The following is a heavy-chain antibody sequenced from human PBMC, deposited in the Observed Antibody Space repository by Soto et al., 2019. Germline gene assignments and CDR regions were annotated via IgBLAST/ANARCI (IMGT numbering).Heavy chain of an antibody. CDR2: LSFDASKK. J-gene: IGHJ4*02. D-gene: IGHD1-26*01. Sequence: QVQLVESGGGVVQPGRSLRLSCAASGFNFSAYGMHWVRQAPGTGLELVALLSFDASKKYYADSVKGRFTISRDTSRNTLYTQTNSLRVEDTAVYSCRVGVSYCGQGTRVTVSS. CDR1: GFNFSAYG. CDR3: RVGVSY. V-gene: IGHV3-30*03.